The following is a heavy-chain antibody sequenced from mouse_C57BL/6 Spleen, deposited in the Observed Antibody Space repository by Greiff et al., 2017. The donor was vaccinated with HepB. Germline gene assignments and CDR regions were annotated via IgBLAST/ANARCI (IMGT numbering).Heavy chain of an antibody. CDR1: GYTFTDYN. V-gene: IGHV1-22*01. D-gene: IGHD1-1*01. CDR3: ANYYGSSDGWSFDY. J-gene: IGHJ2*01. Sequence: VQLQQSGPELVKPGASVKMSCKATGYTFTDYNMHWVKQSHGKSLEWIGYINPNNGGTSYNQKFKGKATSTVNKSSSTAYMELRSLTSEDSAVYYCANYYGSSDGWSFDYWGQGTTLTVSS. CDR2: INPNNGGT.